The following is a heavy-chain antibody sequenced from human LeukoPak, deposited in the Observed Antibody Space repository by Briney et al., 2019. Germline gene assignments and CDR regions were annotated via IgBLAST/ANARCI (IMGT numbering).Heavy chain of an antibody. CDR3: ARDLGTVTGYFDY. CDR1: GFTFSSYS. Sequence: GGSLRLSCAASGFTFSSYSMNWVRQAPGKGLEWVSSISSSSYIYYADSAKGRFTISRDNAKNSLYLQMNSLRAEDTAVYYCARDLGTVTGYFDYWGQGTLVTVSS. D-gene: IGHD4-17*01. CDR2: ISSSSYI. V-gene: IGHV3-21*01. J-gene: IGHJ4*02.